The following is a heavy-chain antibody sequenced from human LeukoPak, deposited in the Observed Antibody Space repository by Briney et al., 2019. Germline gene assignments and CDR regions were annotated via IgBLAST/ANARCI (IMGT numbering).Heavy chain of an antibody. V-gene: IGHV1-2*02. Sequence: ASVKVSCKASGYTFTDYYMHWVRQAPGQGLEWMGWINPHSGGTNFAQNFQDRVTMTRDTSISTAYMELSRLRSDDTAVYYCAREMTTELLGCFDPWGQGTLVTVSS. CDR1: GYTFTDYY. D-gene: IGHD4-17*01. CDR2: INPHSGGT. J-gene: IGHJ5*02. CDR3: AREMTTELLGCFDP.